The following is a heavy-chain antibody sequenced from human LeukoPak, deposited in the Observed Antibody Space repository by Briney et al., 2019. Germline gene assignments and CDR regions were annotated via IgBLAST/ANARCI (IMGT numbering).Heavy chain of an antibody. J-gene: IGHJ4*02. D-gene: IGHD6-19*01. CDR3: ARVDSGWYHFDY. V-gene: IGHV3-53*01. CDR1: GFTVSSNY. CDR2: LYSGGTT. Sequence: GGSLRLSCPVSGFTVSSNYMTWVRQSPVKGLEWVSILYSGGTTDYADSVKGRFTISRDNSNNTLYLQMDSLTSNDTAIYYCARVDSGWYHFDYWGQGTLVTVSS.